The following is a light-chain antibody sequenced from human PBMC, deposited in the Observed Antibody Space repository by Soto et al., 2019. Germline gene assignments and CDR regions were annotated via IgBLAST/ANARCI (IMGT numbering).Light chain of an antibody. Sequence: QSVLTQPASVSGSPGQSITISCTGTSSDVGSYNLVSWYQQHPGKAPKLMIYEVSKRPSGVSNRFSGSKSGNTASLTISGLQAEDEADYYCCSCAGGSTLFGGGTKLTVL. J-gene: IGLJ2*01. CDR1: SSDVGSYNL. CDR3: CSCAGGSTL. V-gene: IGLV2-23*02. CDR2: EVS.